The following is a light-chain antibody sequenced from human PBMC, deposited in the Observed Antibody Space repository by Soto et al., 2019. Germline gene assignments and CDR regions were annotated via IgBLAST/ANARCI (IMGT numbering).Light chain of an antibody. CDR3: QQYGSSPYT. J-gene: IGKJ2*01. Sequence: EIVLTQSPGTVSLSPGERATLSCRASQSVSSNYLAWYQQKPGQAPRLLIYGASSRATDIPDRFSGSGSGTDFTLTISRLEPEDFVLYYCQQYGSSPYTFGQGTKLEIK. CDR1: QSVSSNY. CDR2: GAS. V-gene: IGKV3-20*01.